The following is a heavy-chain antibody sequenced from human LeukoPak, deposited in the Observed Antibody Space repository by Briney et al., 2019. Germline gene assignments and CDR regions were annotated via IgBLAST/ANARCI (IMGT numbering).Heavy chain of an antibody. CDR1: RLILRGHA. V-gene: IGHV3-23*01. CDR3: AKGYSSGWTPFDY. CDR2: IGDSGEID. D-gene: IGHD6-19*01. Sequence: GGSLTLSCEASRLILRGHAMSAVRQAPGKGVEWVAVIGDSGEIDRYADCVKGRFTISRNNFRNTVYLEMRSLRPEDTAVFYCAKGYSSGWTPFDYWGQGTQVTVSS. J-gene: IGHJ4*02.